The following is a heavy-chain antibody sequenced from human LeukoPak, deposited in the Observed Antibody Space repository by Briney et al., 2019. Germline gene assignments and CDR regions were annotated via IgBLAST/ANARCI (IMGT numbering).Heavy chain of an antibody. Sequence: SVTVSCTASGGTFSSYAISWVRQAPGQGLEWMGRIIPILGIANYAQKFQGRVTITADKSTSTAYMELSSLRSEDTAVYYCARDRTTTRNYYYYYGMDVWGQGTTVTVSS. J-gene: IGHJ6*02. CDR3: ARDRTTTRNYYYYYGMDV. CDR2: IIPILGIA. V-gene: IGHV1-69*04. CDR1: GGTFSSYA. D-gene: IGHD1-1*01.